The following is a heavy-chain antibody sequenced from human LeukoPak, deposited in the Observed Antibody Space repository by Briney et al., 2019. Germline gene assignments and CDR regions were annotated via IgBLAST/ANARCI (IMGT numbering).Heavy chain of an antibody. Sequence: SETLSLTCTVSGGSISSGGYYWSWIRQHPGKGLEWIGYIYYSGSTYYNPSLKSRVTISVDTSKNQFSLKLSSVTAADTAVYYCARAPYDVPAGVKRVLANRFDPWGQGTLVTVSS. D-gene: IGHD2-2*01. J-gene: IGHJ5*02. CDR1: GGSISSGGYY. V-gene: IGHV4-31*03. CDR3: ARAPYDVPAGVKRVLANRFDP. CDR2: IYYSGST.